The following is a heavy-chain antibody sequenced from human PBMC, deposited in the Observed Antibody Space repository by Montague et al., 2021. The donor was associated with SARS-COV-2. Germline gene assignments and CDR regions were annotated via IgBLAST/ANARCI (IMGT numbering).Heavy chain of an antibody. Sequence: SQTLSLTCSVSGDSMSGSNSYWGWIRQPPGKGLESIGSISYTSSTSYNASLKSRVTMSVDTSKNEFTLRLSSVTASDTAVYYCARLYIQKTLVGASRRRWFDPWGQGTLVTVSS. CDR2: ISYTSST. CDR3: ARLYIQKTLVGASRRRWFDP. D-gene: IGHD1-26*01. J-gene: IGHJ5*02. CDR1: GDSMSGSNSY. V-gene: IGHV4-39*01.